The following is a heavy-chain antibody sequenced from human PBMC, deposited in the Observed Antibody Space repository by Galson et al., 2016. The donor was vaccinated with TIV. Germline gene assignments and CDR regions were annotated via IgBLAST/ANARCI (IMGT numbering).Heavy chain of an antibody. CDR3: ATVFGDSTAQGGDF. D-gene: IGHD2/OR15-2a*01. Sequence: SLRLSCAASGFIFSSYDTHWVRQAPGKGLEWVAVIWSDGSNKYYADSVKGRFTISRDNSKNTLYLQMNSLTVEDTAVYYCATVFGDSTAQGGDFWGQGTTVTVSS. CDR1: GFIFSSYD. CDR2: IWSDGSNK. V-gene: IGHV3-33*01. J-gene: IGHJ6*02.